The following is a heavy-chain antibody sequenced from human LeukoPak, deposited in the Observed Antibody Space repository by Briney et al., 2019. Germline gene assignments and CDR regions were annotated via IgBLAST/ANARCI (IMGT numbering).Heavy chain of an antibody. CDR1: GFTFSSFG. D-gene: IGHD3-9*01. CDR3: AKGNYDILTGPGSYYGMDV. Sequence: PGRSLRLSCAASGFTFSSFGMHWVSQAPGKGLEWVAVISYDGSNKYYADSVKGRFTISRDNSKNTLYLQMNSLRAEDTAVYYCAKGNYDILTGPGSYYGMDVWGQGTTVTVSS. V-gene: IGHV3-30*18. J-gene: IGHJ6*02. CDR2: ISYDGSNK.